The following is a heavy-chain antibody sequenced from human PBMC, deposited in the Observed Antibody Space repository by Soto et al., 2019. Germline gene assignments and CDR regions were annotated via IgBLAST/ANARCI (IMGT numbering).Heavy chain of an antibody. V-gene: IGHV4-59*08. D-gene: IGHD5-12*01. CDR2: IYYSGST. CDR1: GGSISSYY. CDR3: ARGHSGYDWILGY. Sequence: SETLSLTCTVSGGSISSYYWSWIRHPPGKGLEWIGYIYYSGSTNYNPSLKSRVTISVDTSKNQFSLKLSSVTAADTAVYYCARGHSGYDWILGYWGQGTLVTVSS. J-gene: IGHJ4*02.